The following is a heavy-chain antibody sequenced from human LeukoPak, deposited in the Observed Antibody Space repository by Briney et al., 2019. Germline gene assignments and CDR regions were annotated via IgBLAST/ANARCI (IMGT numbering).Heavy chain of an antibody. CDR2: IYAGGRS. Sequence: SETLSLTCTVSNVSISSGSHYWDWIRQPAGKGLEWIGRIYAGGRSNYNPSLRSRVTISVDTSKNQFSLRLSSVTATDTGVYYCASDHSGWLGLGYWGQGILVSVSS. CDR1: NVSISSGSHY. J-gene: IGHJ4*02. V-gene: IGHV4-61*02. CDR3: ASDHSGWLGLGY. D-gene: IGHD6-19*01.